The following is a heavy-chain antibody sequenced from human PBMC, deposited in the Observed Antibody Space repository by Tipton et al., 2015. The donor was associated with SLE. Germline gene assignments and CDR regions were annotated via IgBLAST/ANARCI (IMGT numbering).Heavy chain of an antibody. D-gene: IGHD1-26*01. CDR2: VYSSGSP. CDR1: GGSISSVGYY. Sequence: TLSLTCTVSGGSISSVGYYWTWTMPPAGKGLEWIGRVYSSGSPIYNPPIKTRIPLSLYTTKNQFSLRVNSATAADTAVYYCARGGGSYYDYWGQGTLVTVSS. J-gene: IGHJ4*02. CDR3: ARGGGSYYDY. V-gene: IGHV4-61*02.